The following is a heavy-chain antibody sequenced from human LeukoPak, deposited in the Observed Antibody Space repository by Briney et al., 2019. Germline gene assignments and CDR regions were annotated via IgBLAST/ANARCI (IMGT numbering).Heavy chain of an antibody. CDR2: IIPILGIA. CDR3: ATLARMDV. V-gene: IGHV1-69*04. Sequence: GASVTVSCKASGGTFSSYAISWVRQAPGQGLEWMGRIIPILGIANYAQKFQGRVTITADKSTSTAYMELSSLRSEDTAVYYCATLARMDVWGQGTTVTVSS. J-gene: IGHJ6*02. CDR1: GGTFSSYA.